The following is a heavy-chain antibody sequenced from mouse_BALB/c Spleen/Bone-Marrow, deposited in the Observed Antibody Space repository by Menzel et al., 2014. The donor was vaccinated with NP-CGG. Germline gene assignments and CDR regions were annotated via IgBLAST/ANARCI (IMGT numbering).Heavy chain of an antibody. Sequence: EVKVVESGGGLVQPGGSRKLSCAASGFTFSSFGMHWVRQVPEKGLEWVAYISSGSSTIYYADTVKGRFTISRDNPKNTLFLQMTSLRSEDTAMYYCARRGALITHYYAMDYWGQGTSVTVSS. CDR1: GFTFSSFG. D-gene: IGHD2-4*01. CDR2: ISSGSSTI. CDR3: ARRGALITHYYAMDY. V-gene: IGHV5-17*02. J-gene: IGHJ4*01.